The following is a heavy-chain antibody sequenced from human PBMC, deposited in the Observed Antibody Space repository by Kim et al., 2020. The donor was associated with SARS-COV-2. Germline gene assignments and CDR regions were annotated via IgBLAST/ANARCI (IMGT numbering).Heavy chain of an antibody. CDR1: GFTFSSYA. CDR2: ISASGVST. Sequence: GGSLRLSCAASGFTFSSYAMSWVRQPPGKGLEWVSAISASGVSTYYADSVRGRFTISRDNSKNTLFLQVNSLRAEDTAIYYCAKDIAGDRYWGQGTLVTV. D-gene: IGHD7-27*01. V-gene: IGHV3-23*01. CDR3: AKDIAGDRY. J-gene: IGHJ4*02.